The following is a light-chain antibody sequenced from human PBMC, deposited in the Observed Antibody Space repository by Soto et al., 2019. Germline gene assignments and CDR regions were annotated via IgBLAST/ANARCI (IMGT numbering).Light chain of an antibody. J-gene: IGLJ1*01. CDR3: SSYTSISTLYV. CDR1: SSDVGGYNY. Sequence: QSVLTQPASVSGSPGQSITISCTGTSSDVGGYNYVSWYQHHPGKAPKLMIYDVSNRPSGISDRFSGSKSGNTASLTISGLQAEDEADYYCSSYTSISTLYVFGTGTKLTVL. V-gene: IGLV2-14*01. CDR2: DVS.